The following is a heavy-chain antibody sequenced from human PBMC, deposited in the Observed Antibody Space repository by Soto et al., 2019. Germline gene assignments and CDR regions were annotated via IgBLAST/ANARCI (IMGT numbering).Heavy chain of an antibody. CDR3: ARATGYTFGSLNY. Sequence: HVELVQSGADLKKPGAPVTISCKASGYTFTDYALHWVRQAPGQRLEWMGWMNAGVGNSLYSQKFKGRITITRDTSASMGYMELNSLKSEETAIYYCARATGYTFGSLNYWGPGTLVTVSS. V-gene: IGHV1-3*01. J-gene: IGHJ4*02. D-gene: IGHD5-18*01. CDR1: GYTFTDYA. CDR2: MNAGVGNS.